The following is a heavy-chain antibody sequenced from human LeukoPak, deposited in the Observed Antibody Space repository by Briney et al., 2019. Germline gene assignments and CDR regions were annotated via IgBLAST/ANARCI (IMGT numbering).Heavy chain of an antibody. J-gene: IGHJ4*02. CDR2: INPSSNYI. Sequence: GGSLRLSCAASGFIFSRHSMNWVRQAPGGGLEWVSAINPSSNYICYAGSMKGRCTITRDNCKNSLYLQMNRLRVEDTAVYYWARGGGDFDFWGQGTLVSVSS. V-gene: IGHV3-21*01. D-gene: IGHD2-21*01. CDR3: ARGGGDFDF. CDR1: GFIFSRHS.